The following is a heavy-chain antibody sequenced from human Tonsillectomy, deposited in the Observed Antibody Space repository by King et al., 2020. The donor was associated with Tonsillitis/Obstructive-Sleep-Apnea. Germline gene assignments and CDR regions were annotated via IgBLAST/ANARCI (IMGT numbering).Heavy chain of an antibody. CDR1: GGSFIKYY. CDR2: INHGVST. V-gene: IGHV4-34*01. CDR3: AGGIPITIVRGVINADF. Sequence: VQLQQWGAGLLKPSETLSLTFAVYGGSFIKYYWNWIRQPPGKWREWIGEINHGVSTNYNPSLSSRVAISLDTSKNKFSLRLTSVTAADTAVYFCAGGIPITIVRGVINADFWGQGTLVTVSS. J-gene: IGHJ4*02. D-gene: IGHD3-10*01.